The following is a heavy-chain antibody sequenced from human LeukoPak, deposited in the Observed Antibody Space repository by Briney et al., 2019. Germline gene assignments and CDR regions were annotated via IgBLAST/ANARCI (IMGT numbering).Heavy chain of an antibody. Sequence: GGSLRLSCAASGFTFSTYTMNWVRQAPGKGLEWVSSISGSSDYIFYADSVKGRLNISRDDTKNSVYLEMSRLTFDDSGLYFCVKDGIDGATWGYFGSWGRGILVSVST. V-gene: IGHV3-21*01. CDR1: GFTFSTYT. CDR2: ISGSSDYI. D-gene: IGHD3-9*01. J-gene: IGHJ5*02. CDR3: VKDGIDGATWGYFGS.